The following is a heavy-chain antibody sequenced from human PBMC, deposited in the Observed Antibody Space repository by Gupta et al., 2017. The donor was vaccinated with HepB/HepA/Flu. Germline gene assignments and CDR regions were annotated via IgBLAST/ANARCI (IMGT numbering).Heavy chain of an antibody. J-gene: IGHJ6*02. CDR2: IYHSGST. V-gene: IGHV4-4*02. CDR1: GGSISSSNL. D-gene: IGHD4-17*01. Sequence: QVQLQESGPGLVKPSGTLSLTCAVSGGSISSSNLLSWVRQPPGKGLEWIGEIYHSGSTNYNPSLKSRVTISVDKYKNQFSLKLSSVTAADTAVYYCAREGFGDYEVYYYGMDVWGQGTTVTVSS. CDR3: AREGFGDYEVYYYGMDV.